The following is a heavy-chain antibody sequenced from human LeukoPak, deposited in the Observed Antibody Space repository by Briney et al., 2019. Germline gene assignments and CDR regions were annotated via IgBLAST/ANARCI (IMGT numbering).Heavy chain of an antibody. Sequence: GGSLRLSCAASGFSFSSYAMSWVRQAPGKGLEWVASISGSGVSTYYADSVKGRFTISRDNSKNTLYLQMNSLRVEDTAAYYCARRYCSGGSCYTRYYGMDVWGQGSTVTVSS. V-gene: IGHV3-23*01. CDR3: ARRYCSGGSCYTRYYGMDV. D-gene: IGHD2-15*01. J-gene: IGHJ6*02. CDR1: GFSFSSYA. CDR2: ISGSGVST.